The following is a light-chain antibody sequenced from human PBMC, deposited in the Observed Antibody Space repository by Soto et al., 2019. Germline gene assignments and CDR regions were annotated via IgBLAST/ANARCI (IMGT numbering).Light chain of an antibody. CDR3: CSYAGSSTYV. V-gene: IGLV2-23*01. J-gene: IGLJ1*01. CDR2: EGS. Sequence: QSALTQPASVSGSPGQSITISCTGTSSDVGSYNLVSWYQQHPGKAPKLMIYEGSKRPSGVSNRFSGSKSGNTASLTISGLQAEDEADYYCCSYAGSSTYVFGTGTTFTVL. CDR1: SSDVGSYNL.